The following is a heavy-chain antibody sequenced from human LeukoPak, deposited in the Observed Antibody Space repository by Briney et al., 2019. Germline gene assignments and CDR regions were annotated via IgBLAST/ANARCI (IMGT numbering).Heavy chain of an antibody. Sequence: GGSLRLSCAASGFTFSDYYMSWIRQAPGKGLEWVSYISSSGSTIYYADSVKGRFTISRDNAKNSLSLQMNSLRAEDTAVYYCARPLMYYYGSETYFWFDPWGQGTLVTVSS. CDR3: ARPLMYYYGSETYFWFDP. CDR1: GFTFSDYY. CDR2: ISSSGSTI. D-gene: IGHD3-10*01. J-gene: IGHJ5*02. V-gene: IGHV3-11*04.